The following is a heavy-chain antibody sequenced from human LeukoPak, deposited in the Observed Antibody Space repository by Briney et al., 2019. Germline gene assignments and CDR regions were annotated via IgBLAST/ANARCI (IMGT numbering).Heavy chain of an antibody. CDR3: ARGYCSGGSCYSSFDY. CDR2: IKSDGSST. Sequence: GGSLRLSCAASEFTFSSHWMHWVRQAPGKGLVWVSRIKSDGSSTSYADSVKGRFTISRDNARNTLYLQMNSLRAEDTAVYYCARGYCSGGSCYSSFDYWGQGTLVSVSS. V-gene: IGHV3-74*01. J-gene: IGHJ4*02. CDR1: EFTFSSHW. D-gene: IGHD2-15*01.